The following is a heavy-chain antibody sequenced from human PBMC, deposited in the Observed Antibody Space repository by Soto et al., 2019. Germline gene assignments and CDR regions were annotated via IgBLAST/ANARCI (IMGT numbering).Heavy chain of an antibody. V-gene: IGHV4-4*07. D-gene: IGHD3-10*01. CDR2: VYATGTT. CDR3: VRDGSKTLRDWFDP. CDR1: GGSTSKFY. Sequence: PSETLSITCSVSGGSTSKFYWSWIRKTAGKGLEWMGRVYATGTTDYNPSLRSRVAMSVDISRKTFSLRLTSVTAADTGMYYCVRDGSKTLRDWFDPWGQGKLVTVSS. J-gene: IGHJ5*02.